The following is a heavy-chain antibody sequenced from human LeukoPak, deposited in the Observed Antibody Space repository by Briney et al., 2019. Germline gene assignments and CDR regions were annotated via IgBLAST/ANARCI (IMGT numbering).Heavy chain of an antibody. CDR2: MNPNSGNT. J-gene: IGHJ5*02. Sequence: GASVKVSCKASGYTFTSYDINWVRQATGQGLEWMGWMNPNSGNTGYAQKFQGRVTMTRNTSISTAYMELSSLRSEDAAVYYCARRRGVSGRILTVYNWFDPWGQGTLVTVSS. CDR3: ARRRGVSGRILTVYNWFDP. V-gene: IGHV1-8*01. CDR1: GYTFTSYD. D-gene: IGHD6-19*01.